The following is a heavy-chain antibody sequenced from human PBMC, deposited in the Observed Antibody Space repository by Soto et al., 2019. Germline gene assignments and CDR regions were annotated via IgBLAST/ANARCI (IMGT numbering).Heavy chain of an antibody. CDR1: GGSISSYY. CDR2: IYYSGST. D-gene: IGHD3-10*01. V-gene: IGHV4-59*01. CDR3: ARMVRGVIESVYYYGMDV. Sequence: ETLSLTCTVSGGSISSYYWSWIRQPPGKGLEWIGYIYYSGSTNYNPSLKSRVTISVDTSKNQFSLKLSSVTAADTAVYYCARMVRGVIESVYYYGMDVWGQGTTVTVSS. J-gene: IGHJ6*02.